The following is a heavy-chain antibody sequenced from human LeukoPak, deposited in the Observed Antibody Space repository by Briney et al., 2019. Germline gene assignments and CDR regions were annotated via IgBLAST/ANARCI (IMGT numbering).Heavy chain of an antibody. CDR3: ARRGESASFGDYRFDY. CDR2: ISGSSGLT. CDR1: GFTFSNYA. V-gene: IGHV3-23*01. Sequence: GGSLRLSCAASGFTFSNYAMSWVRQAPGRGLEWVSAISGSSGLTYYADSVKGRFTISRDNSKNTLFLQMNSLRAEDTAVYYCARRGESASFGDYRFDYWGQGTLVTVSS. J-gene: IGHJ4*02. D-gene: IGHD4-17*01.